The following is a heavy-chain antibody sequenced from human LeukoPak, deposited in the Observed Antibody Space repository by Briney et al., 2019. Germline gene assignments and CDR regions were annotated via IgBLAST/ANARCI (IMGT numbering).Heavy chain of an antibody. CDR3: AREYNAFDT. D-gene: IGHD1-14*01. CDR2: ISSSSSYI. V-gene: IGHV3-21*01. CDR1: GFTFSSYS. J-gene: IGHJ3*02. Sequence: GGSLRLSCAASGFTFSSYSMNWVRQAPGKGLEWVSSISSSSSYIYYGDSVEGRFTISRDNAKNSLYLQMNSLRAEDTAVYYCAREYNAFDTWGQGTMVTVSS.